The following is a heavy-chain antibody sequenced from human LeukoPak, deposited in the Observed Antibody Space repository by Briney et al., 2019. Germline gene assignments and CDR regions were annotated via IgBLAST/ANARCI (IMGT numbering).Heavy chain of an antibody. CDR2: INAGNGNT. D-gene: IGHD3-10*01. CDR1: GYTFTSYA. Sequence: ASVKVSCKASGYTFTSYAMHWVRQAPGQRLEWMGWINAGNGNTKYSQKFQGRVTITRDTSASTAYMELSSLRSEDTAEYYCAREDYGSGSYYYWGQGTLVTVSS. V-gene: IGHV1-3*01. J-gene: IGHJ4*02. CDR3: AREDYGSGSYYY.